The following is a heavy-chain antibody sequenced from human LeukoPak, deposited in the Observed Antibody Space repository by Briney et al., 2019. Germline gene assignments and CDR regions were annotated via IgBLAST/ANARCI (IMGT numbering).Heavy chain of an antibody. J-gene: IGHJ5*02. CDR3: ARGHLTMVRRSNWFDP. V-gene: IGHV4-4*07. CDR1: GGSISSYY. Sequence: PSETLSLTCTVSGGSISSYYWSWIRQPAGKGLEWIGRIYTSGSTNYNPSLKSRVTMSVDTSKNQFSLKLSSVTAADTAVYYCARGHLTMVRRSNWFDPWGQGTLVTVSS. CDR2: IYTSGST. D-gene: IGHD3-10*01.